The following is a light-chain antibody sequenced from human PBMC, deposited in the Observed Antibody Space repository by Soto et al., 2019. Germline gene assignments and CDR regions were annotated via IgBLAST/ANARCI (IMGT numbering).Light chain of an antibody. Sequence: EIFVTQSPAILSVSPGESVTLSCRASQSVISNLAWYQQKLGQAPRLLIYGASSRAAGIPDRFSASGSGTDSTLTISRLEPEDFAVYYCQYYGRSPWTFGQGTKVDIK. V-gene: IGKV3-20*01. CDR3: QYYGRSPWT. J-gene: IGKJ1*01. CDR2: GAS. CDR1: QSVISN.